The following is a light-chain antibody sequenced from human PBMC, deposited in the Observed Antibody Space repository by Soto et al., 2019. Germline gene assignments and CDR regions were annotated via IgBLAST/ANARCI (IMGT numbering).Light chain of an antibody. CDR3: QQYGSSPP. Sequence: VLTQSPATLSLSPGERATLSCRASQSIHTSLAWYQQKSGKPPRLVIYGASSRATGIPDRFSGSGSGTDFTLTISRLEPEDFAVYYCQQYGSSPPFGQGTKVDIK. CDR1: QSIHTS. CDR2: GAS. J-gene: IGKJ1*01. V-gene: IGKV3-20*01.